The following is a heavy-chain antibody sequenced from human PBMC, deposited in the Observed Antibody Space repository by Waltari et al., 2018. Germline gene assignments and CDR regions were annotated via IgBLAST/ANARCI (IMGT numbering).Heavy chain of an antibody. CDR2: INHSGST. D-gene: IGHD3-10*01. Sequence: QVQLQQWGAGLLKPSETLSLTCAVYGGSFSGYYWSWIRQPPGKGLEWIGEINHSGSTNYNPSLKSRVTISVDTSKNQFSLKLSSVTAADTAVYYCARGVLRSYLRLVIRYGMDVWDQGP. V-gene: IGHV4-34*01. CDR3: ARGVLRSYLRLVIRYGMDV. J-gene: IGHJ6*02. CDR1: GGSFSGYY.